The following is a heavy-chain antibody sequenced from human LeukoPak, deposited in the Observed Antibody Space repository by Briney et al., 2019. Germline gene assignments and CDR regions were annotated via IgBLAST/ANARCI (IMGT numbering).Heavy chain of an antibody. V-gene: IGHV1-69*13. CDR3: ARVYSGYGRFDY. CDR2: IIPIFGTA. Sequence: GASVKVSCKASGGTFSSYAISWVRQAPGQGLEWMGGIIPIFGTANYAQKFQGRVTITADESTSTAYMELSSLRSEDTAVYYCARVYSGYGRFDYWGQGTLVTVSS. D-gene: IGHD5-12*01. J-gene: IGHJ4*02. CDR1: GGTFSSYA.